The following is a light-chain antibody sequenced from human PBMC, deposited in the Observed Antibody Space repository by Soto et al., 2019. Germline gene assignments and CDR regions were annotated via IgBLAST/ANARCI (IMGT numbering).Light chain of an antibody. J-gene: IGLJ2*01. CDR1: SSDVGGYNL. V-gene: IGLV2-8*01. Sequence: QSALTQPPSASGSPGQSVTISCTGTSSDVGGYNLVSWYQQHPGKAPKLMIYEVNRRPSGVPDRFSGSKSGNTASLTVSGLEDEDESYYYCSSYGGGNALFGGGTKLTVL. CDR2: EVN. CDR3: SSYGGGNAL.